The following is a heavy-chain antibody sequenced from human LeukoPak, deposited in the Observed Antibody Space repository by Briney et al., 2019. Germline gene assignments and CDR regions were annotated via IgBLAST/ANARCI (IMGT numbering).Heavy chain of an antibody. V-gene: IGHV3-11*01. CDR2: ISGSGSTI. J-gene: IGHJ6*02. CDR1: GFSVSSNY. D-gene: IGHD5/OR15-5a*01. CDR3: AREVSLSL. Sequence: GGSLRLSCAASGFSVSSNYMNWIRQAPGKGLEWVSYISGSGSTIYYADSVKGRFTISRDNARNSLYLQMNSLRAEDTAVYYCAREVSLSLWGQGTTVTVAS.